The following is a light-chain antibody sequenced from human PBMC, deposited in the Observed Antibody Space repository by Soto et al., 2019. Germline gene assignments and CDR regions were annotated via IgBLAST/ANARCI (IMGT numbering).Light chain of an antibody. CDR3: QQRSNWLT. V-gene: IGKV3-11*01. J-gene: IGKJ4*01. Sequence: EIVLTPSPATLSLSPGERATLSCRASQSVSSYLAWYQQKSGQAPRLLIYDASNRATGIPARFSGSGSGTDFTLTISSLEPEDFAVYYCQQRSNWLTFGGGTKV. CDR1: QSVSSY. CDR2: DAS.